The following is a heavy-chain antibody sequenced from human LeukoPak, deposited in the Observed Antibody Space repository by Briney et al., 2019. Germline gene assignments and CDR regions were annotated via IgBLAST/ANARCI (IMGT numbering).Heavy chain of an antibody. CDR3: ARATHYYDSSGYRDAFDI. CDR1: GGSISSSNW. D-gene: IGHD3-22*01. CDR2: IYHSGST. V-gene: IGHV4-4*02. J-gene: IGHJ3*02. Sequence: SETLSLTCAVSGGSISSSNWWSWVRQPPGKGLEWIGEIYHSGSTNYNPSLKSRVTISVDKSKNQFSLKLSSVTAADTAVYYCARATHYYDSSGYRDAFDIWGQGTMVTVSS.